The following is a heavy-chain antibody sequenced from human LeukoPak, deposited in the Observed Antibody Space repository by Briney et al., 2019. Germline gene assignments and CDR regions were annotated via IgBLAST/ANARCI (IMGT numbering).Heavy chain of an antibody. CDR3: AKVSGGSGSSDY. CDR1: GFTFSSYA. V-gene: IGHV3-23*01. D-gene: IGHD6-19*01. CDR2: ISGGGVST. Sequence: GGSLRLSCAASGFTFSSYAVSWVRQAPGKGLEWVSAISGGGVSTYYADSVKGRFTISRDNSKKTLCLQMNSLRAEDTAVYYCAKVSGGSGSSDYWGQGTLVTVSS. J-gene: IGHJ4*02.